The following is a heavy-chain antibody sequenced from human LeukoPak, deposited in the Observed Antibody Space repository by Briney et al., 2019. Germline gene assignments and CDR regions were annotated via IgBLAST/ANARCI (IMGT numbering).Heavy chain of an antibody. Sequence: SETLSLTCTVSGGSISSYYWSWIRQPAGKGLEWIGRIYTSGSTNYNPSLKSRVTMSVDTSKNQFSLKLSSVTAADTAVYYCARVRSKDVWRSYGSYYYYYYMDVWGKGTTVTISS. V-gene: IGHV4-4*07. CDR1: GGSISSYY. D-gene: IGHD3-16*01. CDR3: ARVRSKDVWRSYGSYYYYYYMDV. J-gene: IGHJ6*03. CDR2: IYTSGST.